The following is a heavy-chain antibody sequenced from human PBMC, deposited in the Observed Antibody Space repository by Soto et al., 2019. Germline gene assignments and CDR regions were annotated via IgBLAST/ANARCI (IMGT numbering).Heavy chain of an antibody. D-gene: IGHD5-18*01. CDR1: VGSISNAAYS. CDR3: ARERGGYGLFDS. Sequence: SETLCITCTFSVGSISNAAYSWSWIRQPPGKGLEWIGYIYPSGMPFYNPSLRSRVTISIDRSNDQFSLNLKSVTAADTAVYYCARERGGYGLFDSWGQGTLVTVSS. CDR2: IYPSGMP. V-gene: IGHV4-30-2*01. J-gene: IGHJ4*02.